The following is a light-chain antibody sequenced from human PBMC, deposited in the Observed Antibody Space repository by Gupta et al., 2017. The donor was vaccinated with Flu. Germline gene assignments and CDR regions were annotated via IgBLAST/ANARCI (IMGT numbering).Light chain of an antibody. Sequence: VTPGEPASICSRSSQSRMDSNGNIYLYWYEQKPGQPPQLLIYLGSDRASGVPDRFSGSGSGTDFTLNISRVEAEDVGFYYCKQYLQTPFTFGRGTKVEIK. CDR1: QSRMDSNGNIY. V-gene: IGKV2-28*01. CDR2: LGS. J-gene: IGKJ4*01. CDR3: KQYLQTPFT.